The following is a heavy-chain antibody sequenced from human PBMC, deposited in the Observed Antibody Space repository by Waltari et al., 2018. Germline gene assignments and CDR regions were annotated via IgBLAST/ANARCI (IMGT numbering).Heavy chain of an antibody. V-gene: IGHV1-69*12. Sequence: QVQLVQSGAEVKKPGSSVKVSCQASGGTFSSHAIAWVRRAPGQGLEWMGGIIPIFGTANYAQKFQGRVTITADESTSTAYMELSSLRSEDTAVYYCARNDFWSGYLGYYYMDVWGKGTTVTVSS. CDR2: IIPIFGTA. D-gene: IGHD3-3*01. CDR1: GGTFSSHA. CDR3: ARNDFWSGYLGYYYMDV. J-gene: IGHJ6*03.